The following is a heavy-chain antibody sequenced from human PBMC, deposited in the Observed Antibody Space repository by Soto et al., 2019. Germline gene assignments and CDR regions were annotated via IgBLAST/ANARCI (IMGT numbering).Heavy chain of an antibody. CDR3: ARDLWTY. J-gene: IGHJ4*02. CDR2: IYYSGNT. V-gene: IGHV4-31*03. CDR1: GGSISSGDYY. D-gene: IGHD3-3*01. Sequence: SETLSLTCTVSGGSISSGDYYWSWIRQHPGKGLEWIGYIYYSGNTFYNPSLKSRSTISLDTSKNQFSLKLTSVTAADTAVYYCARDLWTYWGQGALVTVSS.